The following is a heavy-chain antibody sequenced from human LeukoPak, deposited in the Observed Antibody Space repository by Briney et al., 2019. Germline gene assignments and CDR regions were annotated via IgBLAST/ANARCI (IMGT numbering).Heavy chain of an antibody. J-gene: IGHJ4*02. CDR3: ARRRAWQLIPHVFDY. Sequence: PSETLSLTCAVYGGSFSGYYWSWIRQPPGKGLEWIGEINHSGSTNYNPSLKSRVTISVDTSKNQFSLKLSSVTAADTAVYYCARRRAWQLIPHVFDYWGQGTLVTVSS. D-gene: IGHD6-6*01. CDR1: GGSFSGYY. V-gene: IGHV4-34*01. CDR2: INHSGST.